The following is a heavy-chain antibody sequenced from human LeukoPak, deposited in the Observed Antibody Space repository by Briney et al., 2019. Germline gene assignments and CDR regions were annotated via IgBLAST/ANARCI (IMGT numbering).Heavy chain of an antibody. CDR1: GFTFSSYS. CDR2: ISSSSSYI. D-gene: IGHD1-26*01. V-gene: IGHV3-21*01. Sequence: PGGSLRLSCAASGFTFSSYSMNWVRQAPGKGLEWVSSISSSSSYIYYADSVKGRFTISRDSAKNSLYLQMNSLRAEDTAVYYCARVRVGATTYNFDYWGQGTLVTVSS. CDR3: ARVRVGATTYNFDY. J-gene: IGHJ4*02.